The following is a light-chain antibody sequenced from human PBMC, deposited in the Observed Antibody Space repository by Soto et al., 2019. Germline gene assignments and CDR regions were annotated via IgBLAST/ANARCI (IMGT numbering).Light chain of an antibody. CDR1: QSVLYSANNKNK. J-gene: IGKJ1*01. CDR3: QQYYNTTRT. Sequence: DALMTQSTDSLSVYLGEWATINCRSSQSVLYSANNKNKLAWYQQKSGQPPKLLIYWASTRESGVPDRFSGSGSGTDFTLTISSLQAEDVAVYYCQQYYNTTRTFCQGTKVDIK. V-gene: IGKV4-1*01. CDR2: WAS.